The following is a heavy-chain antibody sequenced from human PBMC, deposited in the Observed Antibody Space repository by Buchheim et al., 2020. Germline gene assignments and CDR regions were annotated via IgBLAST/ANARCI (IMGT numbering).Heavy chain of an antibody. Sequence: QVQLQQWGAGLLKPSETLSLTCAVYGGSFSGYYWSWIRQPPGKGLEWIGEINHSGSTNYNPSLKRRVTISLDTSKNTFSLKLSSVTAADTAVYYCAREYDSSGLNWFDPWGQGTL. V-gene: IGHV4-34*01. CDR1: GGSFSGYY. CDR3: AREYDSSGLNWFDP. J-gene: IGHJ5*02. CDR2: INHSGST. D-gene: IGHD3-22*01.